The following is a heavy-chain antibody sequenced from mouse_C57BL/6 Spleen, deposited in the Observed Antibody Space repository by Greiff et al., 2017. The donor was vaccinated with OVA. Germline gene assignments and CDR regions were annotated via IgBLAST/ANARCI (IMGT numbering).Heavy chain of an antibody. D-gene: IGHD2-3*01. Sequence: EVQLVESGGGLVKPGGSLKLSCAASGFTFSSYAMSWVRQTPEKRLEWVATISDGGSYTYYPDNVKGRFTISRDNAKNNLYLQMSHLKSEDTAMYYCASLYDGYYRAYWGQGTLVTVSA. V-gene: IGHV5-4*01. CDR2: ISDGGSYT. J-gene: IGHJ3*01. CDR3: ASLYDGYYRAY. CDR1: GFTFSSYA.